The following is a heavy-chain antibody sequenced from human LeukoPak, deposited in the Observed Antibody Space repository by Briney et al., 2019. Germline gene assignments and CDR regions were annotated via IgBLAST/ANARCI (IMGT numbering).Heavy chain of an antibody. CDR1: GGSISSYY. D-gene: IGHD6-13*01. Sequence: PSETLSLTCTVSGGSISSYYWSWIRQPAGKGLEWIGRIYTSGSTNYNPSLKSRVTMSVDTSKNQFSLKLSSVTAADTAVYYCARDGIRGSSWYTGRWYYYYMDVWGKGTTVTVSS. J-gene: IGHJ6*03. CDR3: ARDGIRGSSWYTGRWYYYYMDV. V-gene: IGHV4-4*07. CDR2: IYTSGST.